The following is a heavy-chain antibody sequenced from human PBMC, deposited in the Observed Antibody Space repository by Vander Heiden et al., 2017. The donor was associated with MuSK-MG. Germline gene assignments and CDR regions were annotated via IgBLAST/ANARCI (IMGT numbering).Heavy chain of an antibody. Sequence: QVQLVQSGAAVTKPGASVKVSCKASGYTFTSYGISWVRQAPGQGLEWMGWLSAYNGNTNYAQKLQGRVNMHTDTSTSTAYMELRSLRSDDTAVYYCGRATWGLRLGELSNLDWGQGTLGTVAS. D-gene: IGHD3-16*02. CDR2: LSAYNGNT. CDR3: GRATWGLRLGELSNLD. V-gene: IGHV1-18*01. CDR1: GYTFTSYG. J-gene: IGHJ4*02.